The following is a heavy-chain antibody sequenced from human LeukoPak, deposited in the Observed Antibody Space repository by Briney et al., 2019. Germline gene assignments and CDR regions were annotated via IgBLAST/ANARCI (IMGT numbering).Heavy chain of an antibody. CDR2: IRGTGGTT. D-gene: IGHD4-17*01. CDR3: GKDPNGDYVGAFDF. CDR1: GFTFSDYA. J-gene: IGHJ3*01. V-gene: IGHV3-23*01. Sequence: TGGSLRLSCAASGFTFSDYALIWVRQAPGKGLEWISAIRGTGGTTYYADSVKGWCTISRDNSRNTVYLQMNSLRAEDTALYFCGKDPNGDYVGAFDFWGPGTMVTVSS.